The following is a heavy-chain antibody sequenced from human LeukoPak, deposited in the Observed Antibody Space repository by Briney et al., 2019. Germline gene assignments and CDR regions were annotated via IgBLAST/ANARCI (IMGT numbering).Heavy chain of an antibody. CDR1: GFSISSNYY. J-gene: IGHJ4*02. CDR3: ARVCSSGRCLDY. D-gene: IGHD2-2*01. CDR2: INHSGST. V-gene: IGHV4-38-2*02. Sequence: PSETLSLTCSVSGFSISSNYYWAWMRQPPGKGLELIGTINHSGSTYFNPFLKSRVSVSVDTSKNQVSLRLSSVTVADTAVYYCARVCSSGRCLDYWGQGTLVTVSS.